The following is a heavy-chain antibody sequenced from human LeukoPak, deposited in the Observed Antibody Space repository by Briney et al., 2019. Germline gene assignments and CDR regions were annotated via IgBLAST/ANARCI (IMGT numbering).Heavy chain of an antibody. CDR2: IYYSGST. CDR3: AREWLLAYNWFDP. D-gene: IGHD3-22*01. J-gene: IGHJ5*02. CDR1: DGSISSGGYY. Sequence: SETLSLTCTVSDGSISSGGYYWSWIRQHPGKGLEWIGYIYYSGSTYYNPSLKSRVTISVDTSKNQFSLKLSSVTAADTAVYYCAREWLLAYNWFDPWGQGTLVTVSS. V-gene: IGHV4-31*03.